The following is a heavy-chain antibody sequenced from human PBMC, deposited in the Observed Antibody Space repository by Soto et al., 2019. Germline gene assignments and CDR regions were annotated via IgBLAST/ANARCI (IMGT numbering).Heavy chain of an antibody. Sequence: SGPTLVNPTQTLTLTCTFSGFSLSTSGVGVGWIRQPPGKALEWLALIYWDDDKRYSPSLKSRLTITKDTSKNQVVLTMTNMDPVDTATYYCARSKPIVVVPAADGHYFDYWSQGTLVTVSS. CDR1: GFSLSTSGVG. D-gene: IGHD2-2*01. V-gene: IGHV2-5*02. CDR2: IYWDDDK. J-gene: IGHJ4*02. CDR3: ARSKPIVVVPAADGHYFDY.